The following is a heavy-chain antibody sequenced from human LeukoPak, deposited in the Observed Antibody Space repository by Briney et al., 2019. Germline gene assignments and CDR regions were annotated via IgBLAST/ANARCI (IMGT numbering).Heavy chain of an antibody. J-gene: IGHJ1*01. Sequence: ASVKVSCKASGGTFSSYAISWVRQAPGQGLEWMGRIIPILGIANYAQKFQGRVTITADKSTSTAYMELSSLRAEDTAVYYCARAYDFSYFQHWGQGTLVTVSS. CDR3: ARAYDFSYFQH. CDR1: GGTFSSYA. D-gene: IGHD3-3*01. CDR2: IIPILGIA. V-gene: IGHV1-69*04.